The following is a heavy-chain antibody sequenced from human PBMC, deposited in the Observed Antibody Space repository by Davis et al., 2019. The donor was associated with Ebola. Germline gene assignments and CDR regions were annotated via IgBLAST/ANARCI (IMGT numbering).Heavy chain of an antibody. CDR3: ASQGHRKNYLIHDY. D-gene: IGHD3-10*01. V-gene: IGHV3-21*01. J-gene: IGHJ4*02. CDR2: IGSDGIHT. Sequence: PGGSLRLSCAGSGFTFSSYTMNWVRQAPGKGLEWVSSIGSDGIHTFHAASVKGRFTISRDNAKNSLYLQMNSLRAEDTAVYYCASQGHRKNYLIHDYWGQGTPVTVTS. CDR1: GFTFSSYT.